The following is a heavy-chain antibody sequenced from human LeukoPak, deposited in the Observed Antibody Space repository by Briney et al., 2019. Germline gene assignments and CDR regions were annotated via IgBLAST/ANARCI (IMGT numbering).Heavy chain of an antibody. V-gene: IGHV1-2*02. CDR1: GYLFTGYY. CDR3: ARVSVAGPLGYYYYGMDV. J-gene: IGHJ6*02. CDR2: INPNSGGT. D-gene: IGHD6-19*01. Sequence: ASVKVPRNACGYLFTGYYMQWVRQPSGQGLEWMGWINPNSGGTNYAQKFRGRVTMTRDTSISTAYMELSRLRSDDTAVYYCARVSVAGPLGYYYYGMDVWGQGTTVTVSS.